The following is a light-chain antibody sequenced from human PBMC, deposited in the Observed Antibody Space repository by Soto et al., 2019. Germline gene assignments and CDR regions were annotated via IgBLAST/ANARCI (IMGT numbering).Light chain of an antibody. CDR1: QSVSNNH. V-gene: IGKV3-20*01. Sequence: EIVLTQSPATLYLSPGERATLACRASQSVSNNHLAWYQQKPGQAPRLLIYGASSRAAGIPDRFGGSGSGTDFTLTISRLEPEDFAVYYCQQYGASPQTFGQGTKLEIK. CDR2: GAS. J-gene: IGKJ2*01. CDR3: QQYGASPQT.